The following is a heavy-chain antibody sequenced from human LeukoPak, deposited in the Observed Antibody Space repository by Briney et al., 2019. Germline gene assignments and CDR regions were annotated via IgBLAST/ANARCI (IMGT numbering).Heavy chain of an antibody. CDR3: ARDVEMATIGVFDY. D-gene: IGHD5-24*01. CDR2: IWYDGSNK. J-gene: IGHJ4*02. CDR1: GFTFSSYG. V-gene: IGHV3-33*01. Sequence: GRSLRLSCAASGFTFSSYGMHWVRQAPGKGLEWVAVIWYDGSNKYYADSVKGRFTISRDNAKNSLYLQMNSLRAEDTAVYYCARDVEMATIGVFDYWGQGTLVTVSS.